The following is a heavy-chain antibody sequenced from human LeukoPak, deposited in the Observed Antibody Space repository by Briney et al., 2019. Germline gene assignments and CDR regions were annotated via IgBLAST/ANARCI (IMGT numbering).Heavy chain of an antibody. CDR3: ARGPVRITMIVVVRGSYGMDV. D-gene: IGHD3-22*01. CDR1: GGSFSGYY. J-gene: IGHJ6*02. Sequence: SETLSLTFAVYGGSFSGYYWSWIRQPPGKGLEWIGEINHSGSTNYNPSLKSRVTISVDTSKNQFSPKLSSVTAADTAVYYCARGPVRITMIVVVRGSYGMDVWGQGTTVTVSS. V-gene: IGHV4-34*01. CDR2: INHSGST.